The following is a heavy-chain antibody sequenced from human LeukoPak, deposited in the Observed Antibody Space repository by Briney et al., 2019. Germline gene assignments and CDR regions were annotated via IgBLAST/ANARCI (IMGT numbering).Heavy chain of an antibody. V-gene: IGHV4-59*01. CDR2: IYYGGSS. Sequence: PSETLSLTCTVSGGYISSFYWSWIRQPPGKGLEWIGYIYYGGSSNYNPSLKSRVTISGDTSKNQISLKLSSVTAADTAVYYCARANRYDLYFDYWGQGTLVTVSS. J-gene: IGHJ4*02. D-gene: IGHD5-12*01. CDR3: ARANRYDLYFDY. CDR1: GGYISSFY.